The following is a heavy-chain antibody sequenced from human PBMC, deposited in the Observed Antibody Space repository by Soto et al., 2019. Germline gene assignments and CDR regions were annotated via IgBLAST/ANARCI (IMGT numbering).Heavy chain of an antibody. Sequence: EVQLVESGGGLVQPGGSLRLSCAASGFTLSDHYMDWVRQAPGRGLEWVGRTRNKANGYSTEYAAAVKGRFIVSSDDSLNSLYLQMNSLKIEDTAVYYCVRTSHYGSGSWNFDFWGQGTLVTVSS. J-gene: IGHJ4*02. V-gene: IGHV3-72*01. CDR1: GFTLSDHY. D-gene: IGHD3-10*01. CDR3: VRTSHYGSGSWNFDF. CDR2: TRNKANGYST.